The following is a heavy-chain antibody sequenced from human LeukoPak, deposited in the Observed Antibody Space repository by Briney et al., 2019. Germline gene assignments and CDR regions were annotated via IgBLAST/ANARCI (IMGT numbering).Heavy chain of an antibody. V-gene: IGHV3-33*01. CDR3: ARDRGFSDY. CDR1: GFTFSSYG. CDR2: IRYDGSNK. D-gene: IGHD3-10*01. J-gene: IGHJ4*02. Sequence: GGSLRLSCAASGFTFSSYGMHWVRQAPGKGLEWVAVIRYDGSNKYYADSVKGRFTISRDNSKNTLYLQMNSLRAEDTAVYYCARDRGFSDYWGQGTLVTVSS.